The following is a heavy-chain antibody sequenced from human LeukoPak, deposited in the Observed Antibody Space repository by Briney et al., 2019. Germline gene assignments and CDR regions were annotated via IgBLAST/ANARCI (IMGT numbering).Heavy chain of an antibody. CDR1: GYTFTSYG. D-gene: IGHD3-22*01. J-gene: IGHJ4*02. V-gene: IGHV1-18*01. CDR2: ISAYNGNT. Sequence: ASVTVSCTASGYTFTSYGISWVRQAPGQGLEWMGWISAYNGNTNYAQKLQGRVTMTTDTSTSTAYMELRSLRSDDTAVYYCARAKDYYDSSGYQYYFDYWGQGTLVTVSS. CDR3: ARAKDYYDSSGYQYYFDY.